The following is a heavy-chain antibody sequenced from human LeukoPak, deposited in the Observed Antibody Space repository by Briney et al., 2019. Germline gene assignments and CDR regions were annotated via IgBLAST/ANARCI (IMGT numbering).Heavy chain of an antibody. V-gene: IGHV3-48*02. CDR1: GFTVSSTY. CDR2: ISSDSRTI. Sequence: PGGSLRLSCAASGFTVSSTYMSWVCQAPGKGLEWVSYISSDSRTIYYADSVKGRFTISRDNAKNSLYLQMKSLRDEDTAVYYCARYGSGTSYITNYFDYWGQGTLVTVSS. CDR3: ARYGSGTSYITNYFDY. J-gene: IGHJ4*02. D-gene: IGHD3-10*01.